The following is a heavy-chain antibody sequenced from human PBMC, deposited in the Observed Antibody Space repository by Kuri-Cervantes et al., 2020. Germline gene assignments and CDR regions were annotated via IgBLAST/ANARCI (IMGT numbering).Heavy chain of an antibody. Sequence: SVKVSCKASGFTFTSSAVQWVRQARGQRLEWIGWIVVGSGNTNYAQKFQERATITRDMSTSTAYMELSSLRSEDTAVYYCAAEAPNYYDSSGYNFDYWGQGTLVTVSS. J-gene: IGHJ4*02. CDR1: GFTFTSSA. CDR2: IVVGSGNT. V-gene: IGHV1-58*01. D-gene: IGHD3-22*01. CDR3: AAEAPNYYDSSGYNFDY.